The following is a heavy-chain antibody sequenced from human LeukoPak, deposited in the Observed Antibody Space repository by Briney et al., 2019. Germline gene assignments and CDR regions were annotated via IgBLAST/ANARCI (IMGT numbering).Heavy chain of an antibody. D-gene: IGHD3-22*01. CDR2: ISYDGSNK. CDR3: AKDRGYHYDSSGYYRMDAFDI. V-gene: IGHV3-30-3*01. Sequence: GGSLRLSCAASGFTFSSYAIHWVRQAPGKGLEWVAVISYDGSNKYYADSVKGRFTISRDNSRNTLYLQMNSLRAEDTAVYYCAKDRGYHYDSSGYYRMDAFDIWGQGTMVTVSS. J-gene: IGHJ3*02. CDR1: GFTFSSYA.